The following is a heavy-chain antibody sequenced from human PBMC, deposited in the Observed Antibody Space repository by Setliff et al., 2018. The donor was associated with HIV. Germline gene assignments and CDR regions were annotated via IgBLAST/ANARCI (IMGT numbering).Heavy chain of an antibody. CDR3: ARGHCSGTNCYGVDYYGMDV. CDR2: IYHSEYT. J-gene: IGHJ6*02. CDR1: GGSISSDNW. V-gene: IGHV4-4*02. Sequence: PSETLSLTCAVSGGSISSDNWWTWVRQAPGKGLGWIGEIYHSEYTNYNPSLKSRVSMSVDKSKNQFSVKLTSVTAADTAVYYCARGHCSGTNCYGVDYYGMDVWGQGTTVTVSS. D-gene: IGHD2-2*01.